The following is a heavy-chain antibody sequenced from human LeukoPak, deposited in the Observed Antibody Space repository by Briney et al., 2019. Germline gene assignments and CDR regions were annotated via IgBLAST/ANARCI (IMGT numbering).Heavy chain of an antibody. CDR2: IYTSGST. J-gene: IGHJ3*02. CDR3: ARGLRDAFDI. V-gene: IGHV4-61*02. Sequence: SETLSLTCTVSGGSISSSSYYWSWIRQPAGKGLEWIGRIYTSGSTNYNPSLKSRVTMSVDTSKNQFSLKLSSVTAADTAVYYCARGLRDAFDIWGQGTMVTVSS. CDR1: GGSISSSSYY. D-gene: IGHD2-21*01.